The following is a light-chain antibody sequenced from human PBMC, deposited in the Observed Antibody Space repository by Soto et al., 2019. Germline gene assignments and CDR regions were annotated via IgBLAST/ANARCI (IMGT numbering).Light chain of an antibody. CDR1: SSDVGSYNR. CDR3: NSYTGSSTYV. Sequence: QSALTQPPSVSGSPGQSVAISCTGTSSDVGSYNRVSWYQQPPGTAPKLMIYDVNNRPSGVPDRFSGSKSGNTASLTISGLKAEDEADYYCNSYTGSSTYVFGTGTKLTVL. CDR2: DVN. V-gene: IGLV2-18*02. J-gene: IGLJ1*01.